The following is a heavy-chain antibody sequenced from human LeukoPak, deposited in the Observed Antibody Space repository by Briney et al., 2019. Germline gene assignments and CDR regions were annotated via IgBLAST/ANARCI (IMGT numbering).Heavy chain of an antibody. CDR1: GFTVSSNS. Sequence: PGGSLRLSCAASGFTVSSNSMSWVRQAPGKGLEWVSTIYSGGSTYYADSVKGRFTISRDDSKNTLYLQMNSLRAEDTAVYYCARDTMVRGVTIPFDYWGQGTLVTVSS. D-gene: IGHD3-10*01. CDR2: IYSGGST. V-gene: IGHV3-66*01. CDR3: ARDTMVRGVTIPFDY. J-gene: IGHJ4*02.